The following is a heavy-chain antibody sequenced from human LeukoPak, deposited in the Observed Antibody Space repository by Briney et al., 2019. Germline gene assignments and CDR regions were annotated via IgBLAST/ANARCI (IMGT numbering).Heavy chain of an antibody. Sequence: ASVKVSCKASGYTFTGYYMHWVRQAPGQGLEWMGWINPNSGGTNYAQKFQGRVTMTRDTSISTAYMELSRLRSDDTAVYYCGRDGEGGGSAGGGSDPWGQGTLVTVSS. V-gene: IGHV1-2*02. J-gene: IGHJ5*02. CDR2: INPNSGGT. D-gene: IGHD2-15*01. CDR3: GRDGEGGGSAGGGSDP. CDR1: GYTFTGYY.